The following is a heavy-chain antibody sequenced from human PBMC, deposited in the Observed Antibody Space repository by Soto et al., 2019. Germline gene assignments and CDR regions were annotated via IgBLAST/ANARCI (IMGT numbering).Heavy chain of an antibody. D-gene: IGHD2-8*01. CDR3: ARMVYAIGAFDI. CDR2: INPNSGGT. CDR1: GYTFTGYY. V-gene: IGHV1-2*02. J-gene: IGHJ3*02. Sequence: ASVKVSCKASGYTFTGYYMHWVRQAPGQGLEWMGWINPNSGGTNYAQKFQGRVNMTRDTSISTAYMELSRLRSDDTAVYYCARMVYAIGAFDIWGQGTMVTVSS.